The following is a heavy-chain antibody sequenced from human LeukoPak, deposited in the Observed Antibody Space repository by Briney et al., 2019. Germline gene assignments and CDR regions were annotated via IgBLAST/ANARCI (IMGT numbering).Heavy chain of an antibody. Sequence: SGTLSLTCTVSGGSISSNYWSWSRQPPGRGLEWIGYTSYSGSTDYNPSLRSRVTLSVDTSKNQLSLKLSSVTAADTAVYYCGRRTSYDTLTGYTYWYFDLWGRGTLVTVSS. CDR2: TSYSGST. D-gene: IGHD3-9*01. V-gene: IGHV4-59*01. CDR3: GRRTSYDTLTGYTYWYFDL. J-gene: IGHJ2*01. CDR1: GGSISSNY.